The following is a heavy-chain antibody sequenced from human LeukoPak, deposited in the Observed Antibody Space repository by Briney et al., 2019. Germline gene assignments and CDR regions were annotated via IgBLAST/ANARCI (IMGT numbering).Heavy chain of an antibody. J-gene: IGHJ4*02. CDR2: ISSTGDIT. D-gene: IGHD6-13*01. Sequence: GGSLRLSCAASGFTVSSNYMVWVRQAPGKGLEYVSAISSTGDITYYADSVKGRFTISRDNSKNTLYLQMNSLRAEDTAVYYCVKGRAAAVHARYFDYWGQGTLVTVSS. CDR3: VKGRAAAVHARYFDY. CDR1: GFTVSSNY. V-gene: IGHV3-64D*06.